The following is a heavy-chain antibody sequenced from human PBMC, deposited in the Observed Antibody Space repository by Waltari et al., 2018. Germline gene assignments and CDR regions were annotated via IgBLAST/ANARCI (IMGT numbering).Heavy chain of an antibody. V-gene: IGHV4-39*01. Sequence: QLQLQESGPGLVKPSETLSLTCAVSGGSISSRSYYWDWIRQPPGKGLEWIVSILYSGSTYYNPSLKSRVTISVDTSKNQFSLKLSSVTAADTAVYYCARSGLLHYFDYWGQGTLVTVSS. D-gene: IGHD2-21*01. CDR1: GGSISSRSYY. CDR2: ILYSGST. J-gene: IGHJ4*02. CDR3: ARSGLLHYFDY.